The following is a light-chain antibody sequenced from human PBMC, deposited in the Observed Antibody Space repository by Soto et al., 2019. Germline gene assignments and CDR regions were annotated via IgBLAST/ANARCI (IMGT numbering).Light chain of an antibody. CDR3: QQYNNWPLT. CDR2: GAS. J-gene: IGKJ4*01. V-gene: IGKV3-15*01. CDR1: QSVSSN. Sequence: EIVMTQSPATLSVSPGERATLSCRASQSVSSNLAWYQQKPGQAPRLLIYGASTRATGIPARFSGSGSGTEFTRTISSVQSEDFAVYYCQQYNNWPLTFGGGTKVEIK.